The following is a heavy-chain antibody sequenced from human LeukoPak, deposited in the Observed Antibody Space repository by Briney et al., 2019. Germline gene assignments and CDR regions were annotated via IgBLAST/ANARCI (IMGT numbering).Heavy chain of an antibody. J-gene: IGHJ5*02. D-gene: IGHD3-9*01. Sequence: PSETLSLTCAVYGGSFSGYYWGWIRQPPGKGLEWIGEINHSGSTNYNPSLKSRVITSTDTSKNQFSLKLSSVTAADTAVYYCARVPGVYYDSLTGYGSGWFDPWSQGTLVTVSS. CDR2: INHSGST. CDR1: GGSFSGYY. V-gene: IGHV4-34*01. CDR3: ARVPGVYYDSLTGYGSGWFDP.